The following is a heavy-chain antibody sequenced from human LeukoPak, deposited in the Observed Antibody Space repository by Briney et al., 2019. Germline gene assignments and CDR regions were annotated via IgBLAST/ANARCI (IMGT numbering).Heavy chain of an antibody. CDR1: GGSFSGYY. J-gene: IGHJ5*02. D-gene: IGHD4-17*01. CDR2: INHSGST. Sequence: SETLSLTCVVYGGSFSGYYWSWIRQPPGKGLEWIGEINHSGSTNYNPSLKSRVTMSVDTSTNQFSLKLNSVTAADTAVYYCARHGYGDFVGNWFDPWGQGTLVTVSS. CDR3: ARHGYGDFVGNWFDP. V-gene: IGHV4-34*01.